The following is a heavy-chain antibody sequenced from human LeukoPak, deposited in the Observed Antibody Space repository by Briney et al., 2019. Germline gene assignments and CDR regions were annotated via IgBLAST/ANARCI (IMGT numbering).Heavy chain of an antibody. J-gene: IGHJ4*02. CDR1: GFHFTTYG. CDR3: ARDPTPYGDYPALVDY. V-gene: IGHV3-23*01. D-gene: IGHD4-17*01. Sequence: GGSLRLSCEASGFHFTTYGMTWVRQAPGKGLEWVSTFNGGGGNTYYTDSVKGRFTISRDNSKNTLYLQMNSLRAEDTAVYYCARDPTPYGDYPALVDYWGQGTLVTVSS. CDR2: FNGGGGNT.